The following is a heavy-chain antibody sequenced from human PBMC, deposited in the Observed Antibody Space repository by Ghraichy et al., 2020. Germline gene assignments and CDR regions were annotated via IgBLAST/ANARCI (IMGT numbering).Heavy chain of an antibody. Sequence: GGSLRLSCAASGFIFSTYWMTWVRQAPGKGLEWVANFNQDGTEIYYVDSVKGRFTISRDNTKNSLYLQMNSLGVEDTAVYYCARRRGEGIWGQGTMVTVSS. CDR3: ARRRGEGI. CDR1: GFIFSTYW. CDR2: FNQDGTEI. D-gene: IGHD3-16*01. J-gene: IGHJ3*02. V-gene: IGHV3-7*03.